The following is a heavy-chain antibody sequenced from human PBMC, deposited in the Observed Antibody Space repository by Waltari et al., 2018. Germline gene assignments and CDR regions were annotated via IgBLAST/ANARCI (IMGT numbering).Heavy chain of an antibody. J-gene: IGHJ4*02. V-gene: IGHV3-73*01. CDR3: IRPFEMGID. Sequence: EVQLVESGGALVQPGGSLKLSCAASGLILSDSAIHWVRQACGKGLEWVGRIRSRIKDDETAYAESAQGRFTISRDDSKNTAYLEMNSLKTDDTAVYYCIRPFEMGIDWGQGTQVTVSS. D-gene: IGHD7-27*01. CDR2: IRSRIKDDET. CDR1: GLILSDSA.